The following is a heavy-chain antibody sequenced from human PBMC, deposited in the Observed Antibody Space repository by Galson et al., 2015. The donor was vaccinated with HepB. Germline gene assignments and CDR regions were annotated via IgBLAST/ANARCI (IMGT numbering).Heavy chain of an antibody. CDR2: FYPGDSDT. Sequence: QSGAEVKKPGESLKISCKASGYTFSTYWIGWVRQMPGKGLEWMGIFYPGDSDTRYSPAFQGQVTISADTSISTAYLQWSSLKASDTAMYYCARTPSGVVDPYHFDYWGQGTLVTVSS. V-gene: IGHV5-51*01. D-gene: IGHD3-10*01. CDR3: ARTPSGVVDPYHFDY. J-gene: IGHJ4*02. CDR1: GYTFSTYW.